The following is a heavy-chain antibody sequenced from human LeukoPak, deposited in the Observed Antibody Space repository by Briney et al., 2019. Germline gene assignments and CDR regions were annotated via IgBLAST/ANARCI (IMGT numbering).Heavy chain of an antibody. CDR2: IYYSGST. D-gene: IGHD3-3*01. CDR1: GGSISSYY. Sequence: SETLSLTCTVSGGSISSYYWSWIRQPPGKGLEWIGYIYYSGSTNYNPSLKSRVTISVDTSKNQFSLKVSSVTAADTAVYYCARDRGYDFWRSEGWFDPWGQGTLVTVSS. CDR3: ARDRGYDFWRSEGWFDP. J-gene: IGHJ5*02. V-gene: IGHV4-59*12.